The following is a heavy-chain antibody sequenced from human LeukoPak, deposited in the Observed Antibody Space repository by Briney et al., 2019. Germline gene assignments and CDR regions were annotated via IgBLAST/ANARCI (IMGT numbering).Heavy chain of an antibody. J-gene: IGHJ4*02. CDR1: GYSTSSGYY. D-gene: IGHD6-13*01. CDR2: IYHSGST. CDR3: ARCERAAQPPFDY. Sequence: SETLSLTCAVSGYSTSSGYYWGWIRQPPGKGLEWIGSIYHSGSTYYNPSLKSRVTISVDTSKNQFSLKLSSVTAADTAVYYCARCERAAQPPFDYWGQGTLVTLSS. V-gene: IGHV4-38-2*01.